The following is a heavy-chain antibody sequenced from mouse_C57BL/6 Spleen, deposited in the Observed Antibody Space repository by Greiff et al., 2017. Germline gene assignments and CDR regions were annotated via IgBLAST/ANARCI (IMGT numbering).Heavy chain of an antibody. Sequence: QVQLQQSGAELVRPGTSVKVSCKASGYAFTNYLIEWVKQRPGQGLEWIGMINPGSGGTNYNEKFKGKATLTADKSSSTAYMQLSSLTSEDSAGYLWAIGVYGKGGDYAMDYWGQGAPVTVSS. CDR3: AIGVYGKGGDYAMDY. D-gene: IGHD2-1*01. CDR1: GYAFTNYL. CDR2: INPGSGGT. V-gene: IGHV1-54*01. J-gene: IGHJ4*01.